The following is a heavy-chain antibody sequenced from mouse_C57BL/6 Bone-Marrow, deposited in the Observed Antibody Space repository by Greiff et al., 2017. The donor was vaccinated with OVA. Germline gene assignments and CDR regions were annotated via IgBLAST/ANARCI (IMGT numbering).Heavy chain of an antibody. D-gene: IGHD3-3*01. J-gene: IGHJ2*01. Sequence: EVHLVESGGGLVQPGESLKLSCESNEYEFPSHDMSWVRKTPEKRLELVAAINSDGGSTYYPDTMARRFIISRDNTKKTLYLQMSSLRSEDTALYYCANRGDGGKNYFDYWGQGTTLTVSS. CDR1: EYEFPSHD. V-gene: IGHV5-2*01. CDR3: ANRGDGGKNYFDY. CDR2: INSDGGST.